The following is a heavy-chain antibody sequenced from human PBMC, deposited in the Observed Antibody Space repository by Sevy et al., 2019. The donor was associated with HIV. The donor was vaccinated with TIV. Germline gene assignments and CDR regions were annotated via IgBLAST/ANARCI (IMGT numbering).Heavy chain of an antibody. CDR1: GGSIISLY. D-gene: IGHD1-26*01. CDR3: AGGNAWGRGYS. V-gene: IGHV4-59*08. Sequence: SETLSLTCTVSGGSIISLYWHWIRQPPGKGLEWIANIYYNGHINYNPSLKSRVTLSLDTSKNQFSLRLSSVTAADTAMYYCAGGNAWGRGYSWGQGTLVTVSS. J-gene: IGHJ4*02. CDR2: IYYNGHI.